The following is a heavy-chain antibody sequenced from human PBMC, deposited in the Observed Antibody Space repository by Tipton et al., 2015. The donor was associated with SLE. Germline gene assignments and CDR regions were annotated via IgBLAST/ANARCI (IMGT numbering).Heavy chain of an antibody. CDR1: GGSISSHY. V-gene: IGHV4-59*11. Sequence: TLSLTCTVSGGSISSHYWSWIRQPPGKGLEWIGYIYYSGSTNYNPSLKSRVTISVDTSKNQFSLKLSSVTAADTAVYYCARNLNYFDYWGQGTLVTVSS. CDR3: ARNLNYFDY. J-gene: IGHJ4*02. CDR2: IYYSGST.